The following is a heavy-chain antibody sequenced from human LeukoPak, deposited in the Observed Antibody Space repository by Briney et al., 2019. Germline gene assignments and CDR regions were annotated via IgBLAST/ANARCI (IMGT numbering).Heavy chain of an antibody. J-gene: IGHJ5*02. D-gene: IGHD2-2*01. CDR2: INHTGRT. CDR1: GGSFSGYY. V-gene: IGHV4-34*01. CDR3: AKPGYCSSTNCQGWFDP. Sequence: SETLSLTCAVYGGSFSGYYWSWIRQPPGKGLEWIGEINHTGRTSYNPSLKSRVTISVDTSKNQFSLRLSSVTAADTAVYYCAKPGYCSSTNCQGWFDPWGQGTLVTVSS.